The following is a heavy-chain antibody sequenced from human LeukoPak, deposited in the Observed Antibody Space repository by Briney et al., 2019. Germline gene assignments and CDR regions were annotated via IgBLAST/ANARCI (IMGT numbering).Heavy chain of an antibody. CDR2: INSNSGGT. Sequence: GASVKVSCKASGYTFTGYYMHWVRQAPGQGLEWMGRINSNSGGTNYAQKFKGRVTMTRDTSISTAYMELSRLRSDDTAVYYCARVRPLYSSSSFWFDPWGQGTLVTVSS. CDR3: ARVRPLYSSSSFWFDP. V-gene: IGHV1-2*06. CDR1: GYTFTGYY. J-gene: IGHJ5*02. D-gene: IGHD6-6*01.